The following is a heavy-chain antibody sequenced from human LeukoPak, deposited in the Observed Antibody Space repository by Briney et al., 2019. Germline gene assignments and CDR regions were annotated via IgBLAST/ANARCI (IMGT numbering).Heavy chain of an antibody. Sequence: ASVKVSCKASGGTFSSYTIGWVRQAPGQGLEWMGRIIPILGIANYAQKFQGRVTITADKSTSTAYMELSSLRSEDTAVYYCAGEIAAAGPFDYWGQGTLVPVSS. V-gene: IGHV1-69*04. J-gene: IGHJ4*02. CDR2: IIPILGIA. D-gene: IGHD6-13*01. CDR1: GGTFSSYT. CDR3: AGEIAAAGPFDY.